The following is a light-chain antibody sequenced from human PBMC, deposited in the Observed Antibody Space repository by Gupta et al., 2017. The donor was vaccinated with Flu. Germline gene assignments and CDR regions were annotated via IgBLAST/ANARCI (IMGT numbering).Light chain of an antibody. Sequence: VTTSCSGSSSNNGAPYDVHWYQQCPGAAPKLIIFCNNNRPSGVPDRFSGSKSGTSASLAIEGLQAEDEADYYCQYYDNRMSPDVFGTGTRVTVL. CDR2: CNN. CDR1: SSNNGAPYD. CDR3: QYYDNRMSPDV. J-gene: IGLJ1*01. V-gene: IGLV1-40*01.